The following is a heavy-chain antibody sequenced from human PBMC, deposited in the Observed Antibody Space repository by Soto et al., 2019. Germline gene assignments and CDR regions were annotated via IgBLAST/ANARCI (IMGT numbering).Heavy chain of an antibody. Sequence: QVQLVQSGAEVKKPGSSVKVSCEASGGSFTSYIFTWVRQAPGQGLEWMGRIIPIKGRADYALKLQDRVTITADRSTKTVYMELRGLRPEDTAIYYCAKSLLFVDHAYMDVWGKGTTVTVSS. D-gene: IGHD2-21*01. CDR3: AKSLLFVDHAYMDV. J-gene: IGHJ6*03. V-gene: IGHV1-69*02. CDR1: GGSFTSYI. CDR2: IIPIKGRA.